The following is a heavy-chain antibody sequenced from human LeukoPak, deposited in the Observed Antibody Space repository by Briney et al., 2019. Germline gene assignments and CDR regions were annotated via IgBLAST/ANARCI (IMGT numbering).Heavy chain of an antibody. CDR2: FDPEDGET. Sequence: ASVKVSCKVSGYTLTELSMHWVRQAPGKGLEWMGGFDPEDGETIYVQKFQGRVTMTEDTSTDTAYMELSSLRSEDTAVYYCATRPRWKVGATHFDYWGQGTLVTVSS. D-gene: IGHD1-26*01. CDR3: ATRPRWKVGATHFDY. J-gene: IGHJ4*02. V-gene: IGHV1-24*01. CDR1: GYTLTELS.